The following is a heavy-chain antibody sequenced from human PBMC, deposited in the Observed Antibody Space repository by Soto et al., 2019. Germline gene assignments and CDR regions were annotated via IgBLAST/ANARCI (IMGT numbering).Heavy chain of an antibody. CDR3: ARDQGELMVFAAYYYYYGMDV. CDR2: ISYDGSNK. CDR1: GFTFSSYA. J-gene: IGHJ6*02. D-gene: IGHD2-8*01. Sequence: LRLSCAASGFTFSSYAMHWVRQAPGKGLEWVAVISYDGSNKYYADSVKGRFTISRDNSKNTLYLQMNSLRAEDTAVYYCARDQGELMVFAAYYYYYGMDVWGQGTTVTVSS. V-gene: IGHV3-30-3*01.